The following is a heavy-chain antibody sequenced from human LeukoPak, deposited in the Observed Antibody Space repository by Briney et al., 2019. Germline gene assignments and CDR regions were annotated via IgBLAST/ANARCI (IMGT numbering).Heavy chain of an antibody. V-gene: IGHV1-2*02. D-gene: IGHD2-2*01. Sequence: VASVKVSCKASGGSFNNYSFNWVRQAPGQGLEWMGWIIPLLGLTDYAQKFQGRVTMTRDTSISTAYMELSRLRSDDTAVYYCARVPNLNLGYCSSTSCYQRNYYMDVWGKGTTVTVSS. CDR1: GGSFNNYS. CDR3: ARVPNLNLGYCSSTSCYQRNYYMDV. J-gene: IGHJ6*03. CDR2: IIPLLGLT.